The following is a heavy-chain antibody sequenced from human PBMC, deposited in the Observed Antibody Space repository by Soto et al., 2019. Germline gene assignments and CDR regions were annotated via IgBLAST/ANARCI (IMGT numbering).Heavy chain of an antibody. CDR2: IRSKAYGGTT. V-gene: IGHV3-49*03. Sequence: PGESLKISCTASGFTFDAYSMSWFRQAPGKGLEWVGFIRSKAYGGTTEYAASVKGRFTISRDDSNSIAYLQMNSLKTEDTAVYYCQYQLLTYYYGMDVWGQGTTVTV. CDR1: GFTFDAYS. J-gene: IGHJ6*02. CDR3: QYQLLTYYYGMDV. D-gene: IGHD2-2*01.